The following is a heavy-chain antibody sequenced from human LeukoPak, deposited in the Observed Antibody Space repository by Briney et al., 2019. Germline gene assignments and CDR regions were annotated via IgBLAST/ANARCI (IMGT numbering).Heavy chain of an antibody. CDR3: ARSYGSGSYEYYFDY. Sequence: SETLSLTCAVYGGSFSGYYWSWIRQPPGKGLEWIGEIYHSGSTNYNPSLKSRVTISVDTSKNQFSLKLSSVTAADTAVYYCARSYGSGSYEYYFDYWGQGTLVTVSS. V-gene: IGHV4-34*01. CDR2: IYHSGST. J-gene: IGHJ4*02. CDR1: GGSFSGYY. D-gene: IGHD3-10*01.